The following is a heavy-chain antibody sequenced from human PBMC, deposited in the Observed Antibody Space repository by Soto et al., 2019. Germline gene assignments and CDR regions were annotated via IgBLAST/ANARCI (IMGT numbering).Heavy chain of an antibody. Sequence: SETLSLTCTVSGGSISSYYWSWIRQPPGKGLEWIGYIYYSGSTNYNPSLKSRVTISVDTSKNQFSLKLSSVTAADTAVYYCASFRDSSGWYYFDYWGQGTLVTVSS. D-gene: IGHD6-19*01. CDR2: IYYSGST. CDR3: ASFRDSSGWYYFDY. CDR1: GGSISSYY. J-gene: IGHJ4*02. V-gene: IGHV4-59*01.